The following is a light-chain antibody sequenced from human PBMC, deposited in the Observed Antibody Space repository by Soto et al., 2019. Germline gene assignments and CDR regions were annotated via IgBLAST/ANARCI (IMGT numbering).Light chain of an antibody. V-gene: IGKV3-20*01. J-gene: IGKJ1*01. CDR1: ESPSSSY. CDR2: GVS. Sequence: EFVLTQSPGTLSLSPGERATLSCRASESPSSSYFAWYQQKPGQAPRLLIYGVSSRATGIPDRFSGSGSGTEYTLTISRLQSEDFAVYYCQQYNSSGTFGQGTKVDIK. CDR3: QQYNSSGT.